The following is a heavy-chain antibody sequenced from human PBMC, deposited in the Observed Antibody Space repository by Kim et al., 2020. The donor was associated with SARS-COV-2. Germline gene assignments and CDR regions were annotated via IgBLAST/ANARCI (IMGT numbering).Heavy chain of an antibody. CDR3: AREYGLDA. J-gene: IGHJ6*02. CDR1: GFTFSDYW. CDR2: VNTDGSST. V-gene: IGHV3-74*01. Sequence: GGSLRLSCAASGFTFSDYWIHWVRQAPGKGLVWVSRVNTDGSSTSYADSVKGRFTISRDNAKNTVYLQMNSLRVEDTAVYYCAREYGLDAWGQGTTVTVSS.